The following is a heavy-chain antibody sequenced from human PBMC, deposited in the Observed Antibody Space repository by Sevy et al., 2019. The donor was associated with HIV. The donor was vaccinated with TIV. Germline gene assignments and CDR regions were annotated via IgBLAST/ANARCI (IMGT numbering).Heavy chain of an antibody. CDR3: ARDLESYNYGAYGPSFMPDY. CDR1: GFTFSSYG. V-gene: IGHV3-33*01. J-gene: IGHJ4*02. Sequence: GGSLRLSCAASGFTFSSYGMHWVRQAPGKGLEWVAVIWFDGSNTCYADSVKGRFTISRDIAENTLHLLMNSLRAEDTAVYYCARDLESYNYGAYGPSFMPDYWGQGTVVTVSS. CDR2: IWFDGSNT. D-gene: IGHD1-1*01.